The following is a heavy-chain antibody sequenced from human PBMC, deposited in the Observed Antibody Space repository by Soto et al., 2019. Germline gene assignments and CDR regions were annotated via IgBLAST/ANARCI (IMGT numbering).Heavy chain of an antibody. D-gene: IGHD6-13*01. Sequence: EVQLVESGGGLVQPGGSLRLSCAASGFTFSSYDMHWVRQATGKGLEWVSAIGTAGDTYYPGSVKGRFTISRENAKNSLYLQMNSLRAGDTAVYYCVRFGVGQLYDYWGQGTLVTVSS. CDR3: VRFGVGQLYDY. CDR1: GFTFSSYD. CDR2: IGTAGDT. J-gene: IGHJ4*02. V-gene: IGHV3-13*04.